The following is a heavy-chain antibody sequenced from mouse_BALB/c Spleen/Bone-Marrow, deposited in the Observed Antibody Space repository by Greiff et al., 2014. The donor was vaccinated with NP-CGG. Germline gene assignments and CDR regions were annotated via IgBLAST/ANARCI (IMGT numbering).Heavy chain of an antibody. J-gene: IGHJ3*01. V-gene: IGHV2-2*02. CDR2: IWSGGST. CDR3: ARGGLLWSSFAY. D-gene: IGHD2-10*01. Sequence: VQLQQSGPGQVQPSQSLSITCTVSGFSLTSHIVHWVRQSPGKGLEWLGVIWSGGSTDYNAAFISRLSIAKDNSKGQVFFKMNSLHANDTAIYYCARGGLLWSSFAYWGQGTLVTVSA. CDR1: GFSLTSHI.